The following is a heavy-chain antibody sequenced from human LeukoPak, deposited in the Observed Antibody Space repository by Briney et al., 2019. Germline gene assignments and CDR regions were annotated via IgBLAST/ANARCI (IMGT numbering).Heavy chain of an antibody. CDR2: IWYDGSKK. V-gene: IGHV3-33*06. CDR3: AKGYCSSSSCPMDV. J-gene: IGHJ6*04. Sequence: QPGRSLRLSCASSGFPFSSYGMHWVRQAPGKGLEWVAVIWYDGSKKDYADSVRGRFTISRDNSRNTLYLQMSSLRAEDTAVYYCAKGYCSSSSCPMDVWGKGTTVTVSS. CDR1: GFPFSSYG. D-gene: IGHD2-2*01.